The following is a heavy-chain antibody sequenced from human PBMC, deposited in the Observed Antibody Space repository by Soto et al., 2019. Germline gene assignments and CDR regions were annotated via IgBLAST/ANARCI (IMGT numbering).Heavy chain of an antibody. Sequence: SETLSLTCAVYGGSFSGYYWSWIRQPPGKGLEWIGEINHSGSTNYNPSLKSRVTISADTSKNQFSLKLSSVTAADTAVYYCARATHYYDSSGTPGRVYGMDVWGQGTTVTVSS. CDR2: INHSGST. CDR3: ARATHYYDSSGTPGRVYGMDV. CDR1: GGSFSGYY. D-gene: IGHD3-22*01. V-gene: IGHV4-34*01. J-gene: IGHJ6*02.